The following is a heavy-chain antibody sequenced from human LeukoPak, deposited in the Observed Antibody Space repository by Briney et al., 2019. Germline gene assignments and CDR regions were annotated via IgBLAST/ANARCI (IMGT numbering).Heavy chain of an antibody. CDR2: ISDSGGST. CDR3: AKSLNYYDSGTSRRDFGY. CDR1: GFTFRTYA. Sequence: AGGSLRLSRAGSGFTFRTYAMIWVRQAPGKGLEWVSAISDSGGSTYYADSVKGRFTISRDNSKNTLYLQMHSLRAEDTAVYYCAKSLNYYDSGTSRRDFGYWGQGTLVTVSS. D-gene: IGHD3-10*01. J-gene: IGHJ4*02. V-gene: IGHV3-23*01.